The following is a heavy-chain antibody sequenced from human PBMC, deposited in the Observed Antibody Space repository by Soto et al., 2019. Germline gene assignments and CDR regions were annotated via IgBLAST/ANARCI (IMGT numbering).Heavy chain of an antibody. D-gene: IGHD5-18*01. CDR2: IYYSGST. V-gene: IGHV4-59*01. CDR3: ARDFSESFPGNGYSSNWFDP. J-gene: IGHJ5*02. CDR1: GGSISSYY. Sequence: SETLSLTCTVSGGSISSYYWSWIRQPPGKGLEWIGYIYYSGSTIYNPSLKSRVTISVDTSKNQFSLKLSSVTAADTAVYYCARDFSESFPGNGYSSNWFDPWGQGTLVTVSS.